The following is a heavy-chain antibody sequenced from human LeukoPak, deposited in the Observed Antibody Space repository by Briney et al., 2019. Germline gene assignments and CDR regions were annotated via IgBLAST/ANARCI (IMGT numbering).Heavy chain of an antibody. Sequence: SETLSLTCTVSGGSISSGGYYWSWIRQHPGKGLEWIGYIYYSGSTYYNPSLKNRVTISVDTSKNQFSLKLSSVTAADTAVYYCARSAEENDAFDIWGQGTMVTVSS. V-gene: IGHV4-31*03. CDR3: ARSAEENDAFDI. J-gene: IGHJ3*02. CDR2: IYYSGST. CDR1: GGSISSGGYY.